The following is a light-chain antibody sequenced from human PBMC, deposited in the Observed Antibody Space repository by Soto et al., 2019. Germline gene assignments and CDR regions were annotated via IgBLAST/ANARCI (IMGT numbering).Light chain of an antibody. CDR2: DAS. Sequence: DIQVTHSPPTLSASVVYIVTITFRSSQTISTWMAWYQQKPGKAPKLLVYDASTLQSGVASRFSGSGSGTEFTLIISGLQPDDSATYYCQQYTNTNNPWMFGQGTKVDIK. CDR3: QQYTNTNNPWM. J-gene: IGKJ1*01. V-gene: IGKV1-5*01. CDR1: QTISTW.